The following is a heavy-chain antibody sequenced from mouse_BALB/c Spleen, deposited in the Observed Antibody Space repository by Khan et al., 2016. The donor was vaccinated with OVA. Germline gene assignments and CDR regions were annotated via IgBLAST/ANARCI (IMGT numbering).Heavy chain of an antibody. D-gene: IGHD1-1*01. CDR1: GISITTRNYR. CDR3: ARDEYYGYWYFDV. V-gene: IGHV3-5*02. J-gene: IGHJ1*01. Sequence: EVQLKESGPGLVKPSQTVSLTCTVTGISITTRNYRWSWIRQFPGNKLEWIGYIYYSGTITYNPSLTRRATITRDTSKNQFFLEMNSLTAEDTATYYCARDEYYGYWYFDVWGAGTTVTVAS. CDR2: IYYSGTI.